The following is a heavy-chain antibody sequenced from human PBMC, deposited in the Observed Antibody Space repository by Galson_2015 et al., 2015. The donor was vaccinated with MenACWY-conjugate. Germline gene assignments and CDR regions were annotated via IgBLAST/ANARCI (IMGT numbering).Heavy chain of an antibody. CDR2: INSDGSST. Sequence: SLRLSCAASGFSFSSYWMHWVRQLPGKGPVWVSRINSDGSSTSYADSVKGRFTISRDNAKNTLYLQMSSLRAEDTAVYYCARKGRNGRPPDGFDIWGQGTMVTVSS. V-gene: IGHV3-74*01. CDR1: GFSFSSYW. D-gene: IGHD2-8*01. J-gene: IGHJ3*02. CDR3: ARKGRNGRPPDGFDI.